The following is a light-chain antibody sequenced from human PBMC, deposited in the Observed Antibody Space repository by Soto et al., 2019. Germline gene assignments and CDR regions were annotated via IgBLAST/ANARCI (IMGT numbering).Light chain of an antibody. V-gene: IGKV3-20*01. CDR2: AAS. J-gene: IGKJ1*01. CDR1: QSVSSSY. Sequence: EIVLTQSPGTLSLSPGERATLSCRASQSVSSSYLVWHQQKPGQAPRLLIYAASRRATGIPDRFSGSGSGTAFTLTISRLEPEDVAVYYCQQYGSSPWTFGQGTKVEIK. CDR3: QQYGSSPWT.